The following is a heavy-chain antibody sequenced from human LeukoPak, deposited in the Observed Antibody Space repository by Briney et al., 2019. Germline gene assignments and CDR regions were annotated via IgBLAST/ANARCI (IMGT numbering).Heavy chain of an antibody. CDR2: IYTSGST. D-gene: IGHD6-6*01. CDR1: GGSISSYY. V-gene: IGHV4-4*07. CDR3: ARENWRSKSIDFDS. J-gene: IGHJ4*02. Sequence: SETLSLTCTVSGGSISSYYWSWIRQPAGKGLEWIGRIYTSGSTNYNPSLKSRVTMSVDTSKNQFSLKLSSVTAADTAAYFCARENWRSKSIDFDSWGQGTLVTVSS.